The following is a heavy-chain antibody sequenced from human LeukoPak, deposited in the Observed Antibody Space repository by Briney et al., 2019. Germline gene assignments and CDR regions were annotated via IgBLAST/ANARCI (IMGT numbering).Heavy chain of an antibody. CDR3: ARSPMEVGATTSPDY. J-gene: IGHJ4*02. Sequence: ASVKASCKASGYTFTSYYMHWVRQAPGQGLEWMGIINPSGGSTSYAQKFQGRVTMTRDTSTSTVYMELSSLRSEDTAVYYCARSPMEVGATTSPDYWGQGTLVTVSS. CDR1: GYTFTSYY. CDR2: INPSGGST. V-gene: IGHV1-46*01. D-gene: IGHD1-26*01.